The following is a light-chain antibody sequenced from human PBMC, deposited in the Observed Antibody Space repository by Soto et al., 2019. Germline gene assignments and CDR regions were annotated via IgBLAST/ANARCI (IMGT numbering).Light chain of an antibody. J-gene: IGKJ1*01. Sequence: DIQITQSPSSLSASVVGRVTITCRASQTISNSLNWYQQKPGKAPKLLIYDASNLETGVPSRFSGSGSGTDFTFTISSLQPEDIATYYCQQYDNLPWTCGQGTKVDIK. CDR2: DAS. CDR1: QTISNS. CDR3: QQYDNLPWT. V-gene: IGKV1-33*01.